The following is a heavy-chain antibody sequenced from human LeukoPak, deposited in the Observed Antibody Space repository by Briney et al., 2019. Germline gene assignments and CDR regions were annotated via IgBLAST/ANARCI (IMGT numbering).Heavy chain of an antibody. CDR1: GFTFSRFG. J-gene: IGHJ4*02. CDR3: AKGIGYGSGTFDY. V-gene: IGHV3-30*18. CDR2: ISFDGTNK. Sequence: GRSLRLSCAASGFTFSRFGMHWVRQAPGKGLEWVAVISFDGTNKYYADSVKGRFTISRDNSKNTLYLQMNSLRAEDTAVYYCAKGIGYGSGTFDYWGQGTLVTVSS. D-gene: IGHD3-10*01.